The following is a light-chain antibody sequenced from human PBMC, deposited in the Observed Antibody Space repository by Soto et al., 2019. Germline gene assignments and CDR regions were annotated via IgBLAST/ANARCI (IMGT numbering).Light chain of an antibody. CDR2: KAS. CDR3: QRNNSYSVA. J-gene: IGKJ3*01. V-gene: IGKV1-5*03. Sequence: TTSNASLSASEGVRVTSTCLASQSISSYLNWYQQKPGKAPKLLIYKASTLKSGVPSRFSGSGSGTEFTLTISSLLFHAFAALQCQRNNSYSVAIGPG. CDR1: QSISSY.